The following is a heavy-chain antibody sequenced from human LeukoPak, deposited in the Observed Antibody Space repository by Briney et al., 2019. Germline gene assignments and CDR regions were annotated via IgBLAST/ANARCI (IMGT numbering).Heavy chain of an antibody. CDR2: INPNSGDT. Sequence: ASVKVSCKASGYTFTDYYMHWVRQAPGQGFEWMGWINPNSGDTNYAQKFQGRVTMTRDTSISTAYMELSRLRSDDTAVYYCARTSLLRIAAAVTFDPWGQGTLVTVSS. CDR3: ARTSLLRIAAAVTFDP. CDR1: GYTFTDYY. D-gene: IGHD6-13*01. V-gene: IGHV1-2*02. J-gene: IGHJ5*02.